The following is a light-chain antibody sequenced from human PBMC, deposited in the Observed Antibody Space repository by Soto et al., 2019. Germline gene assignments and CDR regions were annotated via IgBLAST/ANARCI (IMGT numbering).Light chain of an antibody. J-gene: IGLJ3*02. CDR1: SGHSSYA. Sequence: VLTQSPSASASLGASVKLTCTLSSGHSSYAIAWHQQQPEKGPRYLMKLNSDGSHSKGDGIPDRFSGSSSGAERYLTISSLQSEDEADYYCQTWGTGPWVFGVGTKLTVL. CDR2: LNSDGSH. V-gene: IGLV4-69*01. CDR3: QTWGTGPWV.